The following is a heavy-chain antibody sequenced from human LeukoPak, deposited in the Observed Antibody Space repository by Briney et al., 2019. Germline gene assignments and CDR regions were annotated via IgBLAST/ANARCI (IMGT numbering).Heavy chain of an antibody. Sequence: GSLRLSCAASGFTFSNYWMSWVRQPPGKGLEWIGSIYYSGSTYYNPSLKSRVTISVDTSKNQFSLKLSSVTAADTAVYYCARGGYCSSTSCQYYIDYWGKGTMVTVSS. CDR1: GFTFSNYW. CDR3: ARGGYCSSTSCQYYIDY. D-gene: IGHD2-2*03. J-gene: IGHJ4*01. V-gene: IGHV4-39*07. CDR2: IYYSGST.